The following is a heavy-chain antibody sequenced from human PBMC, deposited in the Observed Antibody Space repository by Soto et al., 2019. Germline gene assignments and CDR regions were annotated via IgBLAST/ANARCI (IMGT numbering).Heavy chain of an antibody. CDR2: IWYDGSNK. J-gene: IGHJ6*02. CDR1: GFTFSSYG. D-gene: IGHD6-19*01. Sequence: GGSLRLSCAASGFTFSSYGMHWVRQAPGKGLEWVAVIWYDGSNKYYADSVKGRFTISRDNSKNTLYLQMNSLRAEDTAVYYCARAHLRYSSGWSPGGYYGMDVWGQGTTVTVSS. V-gene: IGHV3-33*01. CDR3: ARAHLRYSSGWSPGGYYGMDV.